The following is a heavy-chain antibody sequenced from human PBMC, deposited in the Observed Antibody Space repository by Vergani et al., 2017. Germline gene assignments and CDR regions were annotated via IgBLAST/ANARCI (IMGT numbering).Heavy chain of an antibody. CDR3: TRDEGSYYGNYYGMDV. D-gene: IGHD1-26*01. CDR2: ISWNSGSI. V-gene: IGHV3-9*01. J-gene: IGHJ6*02. CDR1: GFTFDDYA. Sequence: EVQLVESGGGLVQPGRSLRLSCAASGFTFDDYAMHWVRQAPGKGLEWVSGISWNSGSIGYADSVKGRFTISRDNAKNSLYLQMNSLKTEDTAVYYCTRDEGSYYGNYYGMDVWGQGTTVTVSS.